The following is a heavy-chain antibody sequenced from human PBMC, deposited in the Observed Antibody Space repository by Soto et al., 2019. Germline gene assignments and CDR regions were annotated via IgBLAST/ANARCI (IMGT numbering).Heavy chain of an antibody. V-gene: IGHV2-5*02. J-gene: IGHJ4*02. D-gene: IGHD3-22*01. CDR2: IYWDDDK. CDR1: GFSLSTSGVG. CDR3: AHQTRVSSGYLVWYFDY. Sequence: QITLKESGPTLVKPTQTLTLTCTFSGFSLSTSGVGVRWIRQPPGKALEWLALIYWDDDKRYSPSLKSRLTITKDTSKNQVVLTMTTMDPEDTATYYCAHQTRVSSGYLVWYFDYWGQGTPVTVSS.